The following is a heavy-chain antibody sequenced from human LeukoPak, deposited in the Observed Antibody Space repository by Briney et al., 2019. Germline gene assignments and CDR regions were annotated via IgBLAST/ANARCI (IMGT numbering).Heavy chain of an antibody. CDR3: ASGYGDYVYLDY. CDR2: IYYSGST. CDR1: GGSISSGDYY. Sequence: PSETLSLTCTVSGGSISSGDYYWSWIRQPPGKGLEWIGYIYYSGSTYYNPSLKSRVTISVDTSKNQFSLKLSPVTAADTAVYYCASGYGDYVYLDYWGQGTLVTVSS. D-gene: IGHD4-17*01. J-gene: IGHJ4*02. V-gene: IGHV4-30-4*01.